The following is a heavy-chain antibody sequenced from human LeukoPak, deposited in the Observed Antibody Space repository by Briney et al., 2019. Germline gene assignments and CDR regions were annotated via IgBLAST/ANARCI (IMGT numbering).Heavy chain of an antibody. CDR2: IIPIFGTA. CDR3: ARLDAFDI. Sequence: SVKVSCKASGGTFSSYAISWVRQAPGQGLEWMGGIIPIFGTANYAQKFQGRVTITTDESTSTAYMDLLRSEDTAVYYCARLDAFDIWGQGTMVTVSS. J-gene: IGHJ3*02. CDR1: GGTFSSYA. V-gene: IGHV1-69*05.